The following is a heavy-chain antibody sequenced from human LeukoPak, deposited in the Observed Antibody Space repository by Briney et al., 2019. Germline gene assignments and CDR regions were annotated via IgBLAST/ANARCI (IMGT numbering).Heavy chain of an antibody. Sequence: GASVKVSFKASGYTFTSYGISWVRQAPGQGLEWMGWISAYNGNTNYAQKLQGRVTMTTDTSTSTAYMELRSLRSDDTAVYYCARDGANYDILTGYYLPLGYWGQGTLVTVSS. V-gene: IGHV1-18*01. CDR1: GYTFTSYG. CDR3: ARDGANYDILTGYYLPLGY. J-gene: IGHJ4*02. CDR2: ISAYNGNT. D-gene: IGHD3-9*01.